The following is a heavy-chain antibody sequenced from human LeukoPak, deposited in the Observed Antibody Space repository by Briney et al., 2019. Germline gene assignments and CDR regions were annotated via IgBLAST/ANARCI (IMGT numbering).Heavy chain of an antibody. CDR1: GGSISSGGYS. D-gene: IGHD3-3*01. CDR3: ARSFDFWSGYLEY. V-gene: IGHV4-30-2*02. Sequence: SQTLSLTCAVSGGSISSGGYSWSWIRQPPGKGLEWIGYIYHSGSTYYNPSLKSRVTISVDTSKNQFSLKLSSVTAADTAVYFCARSFDFWSGYLEYWGQGTLVAVSS. CDR2: IYHSGST. J-gene: IGHJ4*02.